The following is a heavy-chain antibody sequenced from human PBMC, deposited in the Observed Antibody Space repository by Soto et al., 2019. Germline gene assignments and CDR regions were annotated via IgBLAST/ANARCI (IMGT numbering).Heavy chain of an antibody. Sequence: QVQLVQSGAEVKKPGASVKVSCKPSGHSFSAYYMHWVRQAPGQGLEWMGWINPNSSETKYAQKFQGRVTMTRDRSIRTVYMELSSLRSDDTAVYYCARAPTRFLDWIPENYYYGMDVWGQGTTVTVSS. D-gene: IGHD3-3*01. V-gene: IGHV1-2*02. CDR1: GHSFSAYY. CDR3: ARAPTRFLDWIPENYYYGMDV. CDR2: INPNSSET. J-gene: IGHJ6*02.